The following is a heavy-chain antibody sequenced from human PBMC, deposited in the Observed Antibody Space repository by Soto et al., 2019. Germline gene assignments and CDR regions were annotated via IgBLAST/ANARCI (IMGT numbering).Heavy chain of an antibody. CDR2: INSGSTSV. V-gene: IGHV3-48*01. CDR1: GFIFNSYS. J-gene: IGHJ4*02. D-gene: IGHD1-26*01. Sequence: EVQLVESGGGLVQPGGSLRLSCVASGFIFNSYSMNWVRQAPGKGLEWISYINSGSTSVFYADSVKGRFSISRDNAKNSLYLQMNSLRAEDTVVYYCASSASPDAYWGQGTLVTVTS. CDR3: ASSASPDAY.